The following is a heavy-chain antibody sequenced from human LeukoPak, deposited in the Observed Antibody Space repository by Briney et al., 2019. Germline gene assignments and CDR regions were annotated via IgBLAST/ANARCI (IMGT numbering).Heavy chain of an antibody. CDR3: ARKGGFLEWLLYEYNWFDP. J-gene: IGHJ5*02. Sequence: PSETLSLTCAVYGGSFSGYYWSWNRQPPGKGLEWIGEINHSGSTNYNPSLKSRVTISVDMSKNQFSLKLSSVTAADTAVYYCARKGGFLEWLLYEYNWFDPWGQGTLVTVSS. CDR2: INHSGST. V-gene: IGHV4-34*01. CDR1: GGSFSGYY. D-gene: IGHD3-3*01.